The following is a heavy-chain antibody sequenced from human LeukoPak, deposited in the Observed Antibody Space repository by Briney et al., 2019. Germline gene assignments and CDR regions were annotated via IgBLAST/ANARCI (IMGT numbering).Heavy chain of an antibody. J-gene: IGHJ4*02. CDR3: ATDRGYYTSGSYYLDY. CDR2: IRYDGSNK. V-gene: IGHV3-30*02. D-gene: IGHD3-10*01. Sequence: QPGGSLRLSCAASGFTFSSYGIHWVRQAPGKGLEWVAFIRYDGSNKYYADSVKGRFTISRDNSKNTLYLQMNSLRAEDTAVYYCATDRGYYTSGSYYLDYWGQGTLVTVSS. CDR1: GFTFSSYG.